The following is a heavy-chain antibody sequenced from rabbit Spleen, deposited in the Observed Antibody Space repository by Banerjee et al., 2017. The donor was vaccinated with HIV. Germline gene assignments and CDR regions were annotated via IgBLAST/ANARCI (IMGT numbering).Heavy chain of an antibody. CDR2: IDPIFTGT. D-gene: IGHD1-1*01. Sequence: QSLEESGGGLVKPGGSLKLSCRASGFDFSSYGVSWVRQAPGKGLEWIGFIDPIFTGTYYANWVNGRFTISSHNAQNTLYLQLNSLTAADTATYFCVRGAGSSGCLSYGMDLWGQGTLVTVS. CDR1: GFDFSSYG. J-gene: IGHJ6*01. V-gene: IGHV1S7*01. CDR3: VRGAGSSGCLSYGMDL.